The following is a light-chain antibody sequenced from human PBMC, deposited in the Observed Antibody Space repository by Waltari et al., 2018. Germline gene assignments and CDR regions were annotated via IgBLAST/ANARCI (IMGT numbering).Light chain of an antibody. CDR2: DVP. Sequence: QSALPQPASVSGSPGQSLTIPCTGRSDAAGRSKFVPCYQQHPGKVPKLLIFDVPVRPSGVSDRFSGSKSGNTASLTISGLQPEDEADYYCSSHTTSSTLVFGGGTRVTVL. CDR3: SSHTTSSTLV. J-gene: IGLJ2*01. CDR1: SDAAGRSKF. V-gene: IGLV2-14*03.